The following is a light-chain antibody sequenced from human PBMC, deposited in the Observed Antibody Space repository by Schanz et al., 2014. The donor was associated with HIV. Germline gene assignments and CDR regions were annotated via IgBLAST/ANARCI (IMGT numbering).Light chain of an antibody. V-gene: IGLV2-14*03. CDR1: SSDVGVYNY. CDR3: ATWDDSLSGV. CDR2: DVN. J-gene: IGLJ3*02. Sequence: QSALTQPASVSGSPGQSITISCTGTSSDVGVYNYVSWYQHHPGKAPKLMIYDVNNRPSGVPDRFSGSKSGTSASLAISGLRSEDEAHYYCATWDDSLSGVFGGGTKLTVL.